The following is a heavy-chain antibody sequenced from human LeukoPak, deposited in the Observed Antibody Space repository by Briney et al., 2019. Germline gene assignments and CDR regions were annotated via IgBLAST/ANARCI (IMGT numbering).Heavy chain of an antibody. D-gene: IGHD3-16*01. CDR1: GFTFSSYS. J-gene: IGHJ4*02. CDR2: INSDSSIM. Sequence: GGSLRLSCAASGFTFSSYSMNWVRQARGKGLEWVSSINSDSSIMYYAESVKGRFTISRDNARNSLYLQMNSLRAEDTAVYYCIRDLFDDYSLDYWGQGALVTVSS. V-gene: IGHV3-21*01. CDR3: IRDLFDDYSLDY.